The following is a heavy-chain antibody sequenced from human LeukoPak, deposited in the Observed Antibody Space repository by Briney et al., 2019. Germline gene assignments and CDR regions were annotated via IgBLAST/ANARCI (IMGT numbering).Heavy chain of an antibody. CDR2: INQDGSEN. J-gene: IGHJ4*02. V-gene: IGHV3-7*01. CDR1: GFTFSSYG. D-gene: IGHD3-10*01. CDR3: TKGRSNHY. Sequence: PGGSLRLSCAASGFTFSSYGMHWVRQAPGKGLEWVANINQDGSENYYVDSVKGRFTISRDNAKNSLYLQMNSLRAEDTAVYYCTKGRSNHYWGQGTLVTVST.